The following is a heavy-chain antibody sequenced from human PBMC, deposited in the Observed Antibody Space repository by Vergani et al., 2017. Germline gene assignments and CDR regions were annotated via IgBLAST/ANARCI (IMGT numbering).Heavy chain of an antibody. V-gene: IGHV2-70*04. CDR1: GFSLTTYGMR. J-gene: IGHJ4*02. CDR3: ARTHSDSRGYYLDY. Sequence: QVTLKESGPALVKPTQTLTLTCTFSGFSLTTYGMRVSWIRQPPGKALEWLARIDWDDDTYYRTSLRTRLTISKDTFKNQVALTMTNMDPVDTATYYCARTHSDSRGYYLDYWGQGTLVTVSS. D-gene: IGHD3-22*01. CDR2: IDWDDDT.